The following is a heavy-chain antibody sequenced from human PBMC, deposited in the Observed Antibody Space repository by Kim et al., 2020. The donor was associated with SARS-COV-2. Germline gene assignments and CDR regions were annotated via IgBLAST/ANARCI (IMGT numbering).Heavy chain of an antibody. CDR3: AREAYYYYGMDV. J-gene: IGHJ6*02. V-gene: IGHV4-39*07. Sequence: DNPSLKSRVTISVDTSKNQFSRKLGAVTAADTAVYYCAREAYYYYGMDVWGQGTTVTVSS.